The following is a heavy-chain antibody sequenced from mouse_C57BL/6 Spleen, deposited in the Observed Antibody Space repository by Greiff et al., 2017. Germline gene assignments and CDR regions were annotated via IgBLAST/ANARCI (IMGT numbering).Heavy chain of an antibody. Sequence: QVQLKQSGAELVRPGSSVKLSCKASGYTFTSYWMDWVKQRPGQGLEWIGNIYPSDSETHYNQKFKDKAKLTVDKSSSTAFMQRSSLASEDAAVYYCAIGGGLRRGFAYWGQGTLVTVSA. D-gene: IGHD2-4*01. J-gene: IGHJ3*01. V-gene: IGHV1-61*01. CDR2: IYPSDSET. CDR1: GYTFTSYW. CDR3: AIGGGLRRGFAY.